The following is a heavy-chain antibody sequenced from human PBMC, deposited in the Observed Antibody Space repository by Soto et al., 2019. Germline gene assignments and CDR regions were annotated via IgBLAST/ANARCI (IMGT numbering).Heavy chain of an antibody. CDR3: ARVRSGVAKIKAYYGMDV. V-gene: IGHV4-61*01. CDR2: ISSTGST. CDR1: VGSVSSGRYY. D-gene: IGHD5-12*01. Sequence: PADTLSLTGTVSVGSVSSGRYYWSWIRQPPGKGLEGIGYISSTGSTNYNPSLKSRVTIAVDTSKNQVSLKLSSVTAADTAVYYWARVRSGVAKIKAYYGMDVGGQGTTVTVSS. J-gene: IGHJ6*02.